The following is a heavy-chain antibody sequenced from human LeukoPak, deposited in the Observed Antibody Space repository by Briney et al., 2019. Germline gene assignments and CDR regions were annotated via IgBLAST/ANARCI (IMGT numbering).Heavy chain of an antibody. CDR2: IGTAGDT. D-gene: IGHD1-14*01. J-gene: IGHJ6*02. CDR1: GFTFSSYD. Sequence: GGSLRLSCAASGFTFSSYDMHWVRQATGKGLEWVSAIGTAGDTYYPGSVKGRFTISRENAKNSLYLQMNSLRAEDTAVYYRARASRNLYYYYGMDVWGQGTTVTVSS. CDR3: ARASRNLYYYYGMDV. V-gene: IGHV3-13*01.